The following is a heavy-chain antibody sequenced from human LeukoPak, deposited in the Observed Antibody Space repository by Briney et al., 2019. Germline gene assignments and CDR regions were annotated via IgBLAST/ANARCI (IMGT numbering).Heavy chain of an antibody. D-gene: IGHD3-3*01. Sequence: GGSLRLSCAASGFTFSTYAMSWVRQAPGKGLEWVSAISGSGGSTYYAESVKGRFTISRDNSKNTLYLQMNSLRAEDTAVYYCAKDIYGFWSGLKGGAFDIWGQGTMVTVSS. V-gene: IGHV3-23*01. CDR1: GFTFSTYA. CDR3: AKDIYGFWSGLKGGAFDI. CDR2: ISGSGGST. J-gene: IGHJ3*02.